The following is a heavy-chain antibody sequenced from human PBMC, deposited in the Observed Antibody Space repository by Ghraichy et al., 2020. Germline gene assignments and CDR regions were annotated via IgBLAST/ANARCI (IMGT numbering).Heavy chain of an antibody. Sequence: SETLSLTCAVYGGSFSGYYWSWIRQPPGKGLEWIGEINHSGSTNYNPSLKSRVTISVDTSKNQFSLKLSSVTAADTAVYYCARMPPGANDAFDIWGQGTMVTVSS. D-gene: IGHD2-2*01. CDR2: INHSGST. CDR3: ARMPPGANDAFDI. J-gene: IGHJ3*02. V-gene: IGHV4-34*01. CDR1: GGSFSGYY.